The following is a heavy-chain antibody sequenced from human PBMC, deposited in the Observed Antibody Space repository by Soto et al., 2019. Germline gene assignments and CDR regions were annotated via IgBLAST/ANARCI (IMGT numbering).Heavy chain of an antibody. J-gene: IGHJ6*02. CDR2: IIPIFGTA. D-gene: IGHD3-3*01. Sequence: ASVEVSCKASGGTFSSYAISWVRQAPGQGLEWMGGIIPIFGTANYAQKFQGRVTITADKSTSTAYMELSSLRSEDTAVYYCAIVLRFLEWSYYGMDVWGQGTTVTVSS. V-gene: IGHV1-69*06. CDR3: AIVLRFLEWSYYGMDV. CDR1: GGTFSSYA.